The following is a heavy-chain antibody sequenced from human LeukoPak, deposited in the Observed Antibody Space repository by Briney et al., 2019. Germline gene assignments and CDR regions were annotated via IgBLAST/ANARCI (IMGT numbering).Heavy chain of an antibody. CDR1: GFTFSSYA. Sequence: PGGSLRLSCAASGFTFSSYAMSWVRQAPGKGLEWVSAISGSGGSTYYADSVRGRFTISRDNSKNTLYLQMNSLRAEDTALYYCAKGGPLGYCTSTSCYTVFHWGQGTLVTVSS. V-gene: IGHV3-23*01. CDR2: ISGSGGST. CDR3: AKGGPLGYCTSTSCYTVFH. D-gene: IGHD2-2*02. J-gene: IGHJ4*02.